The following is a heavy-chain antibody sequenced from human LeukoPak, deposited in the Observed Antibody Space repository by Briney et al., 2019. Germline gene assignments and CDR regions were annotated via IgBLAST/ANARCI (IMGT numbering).Heavy chain of an antibody. D-gene: IGHD1-7*01. CDR2: IYYSGST. Sequence: SETLSLTCTVSGGSISSYYWSWIRQPPGKGLVWIGYIYYSGSTNYNPSLKSRVTISLNRSKNQFSLKLGSVTAADTAVYYCARGELTMTGTFDYWGQGTLVTVSS. CDR3: ARGELTMTGTFDY. CDR1: GGSISSYY. V-gene: IGHV4-59*08. J-gene: IGHJ4*02.